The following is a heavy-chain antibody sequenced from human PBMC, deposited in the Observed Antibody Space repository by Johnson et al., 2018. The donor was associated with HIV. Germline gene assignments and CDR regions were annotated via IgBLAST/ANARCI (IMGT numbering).Heavy chain of an antibody. CDR3: SRGGELSSIGAFDI. J-gene: IGHJ3*02. CDR2: ISSNGGRT. V-gene: IGHV3-64*01. D-gene: IGHD3-16*02. Sequence: VQLVESGGGLVQPGGSLRLFCAASGFSFSSYVMNWVRQAPGKGLEYVASISSNGGRTYYANSVKGRFTISRDNSKNMLYLQMGSRRAEDMAVYYCSRGGELSSIGAFDIWGQGTMVTVS. CDR1: GFSFSSYV.